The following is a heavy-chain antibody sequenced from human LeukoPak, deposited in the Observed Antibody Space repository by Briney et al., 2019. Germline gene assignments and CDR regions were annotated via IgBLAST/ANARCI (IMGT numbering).Heavy chain of an antibody. CDR2: ISAYNGNT. CDR1: GYTFTSYG. Sequence: GASVKVSCKASGYTFTSYGISWVRQAPGQGLEWMGWISAYNGNTNYAQKLQGRVTMTTDTSTSTAYMELRSLRSDDTAVYYCARDLTRGVYCSSTSCYQLDRYNWFDPWGQGTLVTVSS. CDR3: ARDLTRGVYCSSTSCYQLDRYNWFDP. V-gene: IGHV1-18*04. J-gene: IGHJ5*02. D-gene: IGHD2-2*01.